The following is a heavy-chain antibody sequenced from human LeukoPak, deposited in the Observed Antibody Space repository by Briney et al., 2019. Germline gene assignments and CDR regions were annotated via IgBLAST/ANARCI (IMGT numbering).Heavy chain of an antibody. CDR1: GGSISSYY. D-gene: IGHD2-2*01. CDR2: IYYSGST. V-gene: IGHV4-59*01. CDR3: ARVGGTVCLDY. Sequence: SETLSLTCTVSGGSISSYYWSWLRQPPGKGLEWIGYIYYSGSTNYNPSLKSRVTISVDTSKNQFSLKLSSVTAADTAVYYCARVGGTVCLDYWGQGTLVTVSS. J-gene: IGHJ4*02.